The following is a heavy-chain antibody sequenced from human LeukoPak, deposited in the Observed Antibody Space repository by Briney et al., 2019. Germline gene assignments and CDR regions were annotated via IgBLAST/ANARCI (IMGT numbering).Heavy chain of an antibody. CDR3: ASVYGGGWFDP. CDR2: NSGSGGST. J-gene: IGHJ5*02. V-gene: IGHV3-23*01. D-gene: IGHD4-23*01. CDR1: GFTFSSYA. Sequence: PGGSLRLSCAASGFTFSSYAMSWVRQAPGKGLEWVSANSGSGGSTYYADSVKGRFTISRGNSKNTLYLQMNSLRAEDTAVYYCASVYGGGWFDPWGQGTLVTVSS.